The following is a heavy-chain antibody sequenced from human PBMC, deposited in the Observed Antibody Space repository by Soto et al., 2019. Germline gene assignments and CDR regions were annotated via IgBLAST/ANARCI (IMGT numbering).Heavy chain of an antibody. J-gene: IGHJ3*02. D-gene: IGHD2-2*01. CDR2: ISSSSSTI. CDR3: ARETSSYYCSSTSCYGFAFDI. V-gene: IGHV3-48*02. CDR1: GFTFSSYS. Sequence: SGGSLRLSCAASGFTFSSYSMNWVRQAPGKGLEWVSSISSSSSTIYYADSVKGRFTISRDNAKNSLYLQMNSLRDEDTAVYYCARETSSYYCSSTSCYGFAFDIWGQGTMVTVSS.